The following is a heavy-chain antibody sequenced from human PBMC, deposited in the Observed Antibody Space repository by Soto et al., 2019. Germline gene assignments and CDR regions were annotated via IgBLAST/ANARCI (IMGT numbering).Heavy chain of an antibody. CDR3: AKDLTWNQADY. CDR2: ISNDGSIT. CDR1: GFTFSTYW. J-gene: IGHJ4*02. Sequence: GGSLRLSCVASGFTFSTYWMHWVRQTPGTGLVWVSRISNDGSITNYADSVKGRFTISRDNAKNTLYLQMNSLRAEDTAVYYCAKDLTWNQADYWGQGALVTVSS. V-gene: IGHV3-74*01. D-gene: IGHD1-1*01.